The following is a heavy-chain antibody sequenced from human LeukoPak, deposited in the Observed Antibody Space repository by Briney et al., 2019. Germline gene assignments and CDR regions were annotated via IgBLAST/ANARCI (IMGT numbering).Heavy chain of an antibody. V-gene: IGHV4-61*02. CDR2: MQTNGNT. CDR1: GGSITSGSYF. CDR3: ARGLSNAWEVQAY. Sequence: SETLSLTCTVSGGSITSGSYFWTWIRQPAGKGLEWLGRMQTNGNTNYNPSLKRRVAISIDTSKTQFSLQLSSVTAADTAVYYCARGLSNAWEVQAYWGQGTLVTVSS. D-gene: IGHD1-26*01. J-gene: IGHJ4*02.